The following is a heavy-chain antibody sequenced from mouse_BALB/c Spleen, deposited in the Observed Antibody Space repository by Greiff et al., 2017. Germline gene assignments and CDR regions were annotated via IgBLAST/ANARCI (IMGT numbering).Heavy chain of an antibody. CDR3: ANYYRYAMDY. J-gene: IGHJ4*01. D-gene: IGHD2-14*01. V-gene: IGHV3-6*02. CDR2: ISYDGSN. Sequence: EVKLMESGPGLVKPSQSLSLTCSVTGYSITSGYYWNWIRQFPGNKLEWMGYISYDGSNNYNPSLKNRISITRDTSKNQFFLKLNSVTTEDTATYYCANYYRYAMDYWGQGTSVTVSS. CDR1: GYSITSGYY.